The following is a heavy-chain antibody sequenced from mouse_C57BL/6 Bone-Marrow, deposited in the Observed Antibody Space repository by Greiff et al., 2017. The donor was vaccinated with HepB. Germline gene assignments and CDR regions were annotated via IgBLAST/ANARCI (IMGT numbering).Heavy chain of an antibody. J-gene: IGHJ4*01. CDR2: IDPENGDT. Sequence: EVQLQQSGAELVRPGASVKLSCTASGFNIKDDYMHWVKQRPEQGLEWIGWIDPENGDTEYASKFQGQATITADTSSNTAYLQLSSLTSEDTAVYYCTTVGYDGYYYAMDYWGRGTSVTVSS. D-gene: IGHD2-2*01. CDR1: GFNIKDDY. CDR3: TTVGYDGYYYAMDY. V-gene: IGHV14-4*01.